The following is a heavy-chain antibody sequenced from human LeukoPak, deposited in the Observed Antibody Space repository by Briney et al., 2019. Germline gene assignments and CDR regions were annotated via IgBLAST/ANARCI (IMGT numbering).Heavy chain of an antibody. CDR3: ARDLGVGAYLLFDYISSGLDS. Sequence: GGSLRLSCAASGFTFSDYGMYWVRQAPGKGLEWVAVISYDGSNEYFVDSVKGRFTISRDNSRNILFLQMNSLRPEDAAVYYCARDLGVGAYLLFDYISSGLDSWGQGTLVTVSS. CDR1: GFTFSDYG. V-gene: IGHV3-30*03. J-gene: IGHJ4*02. D-gene: IGHD6-6*01. CDR2: ISYDGSNE.